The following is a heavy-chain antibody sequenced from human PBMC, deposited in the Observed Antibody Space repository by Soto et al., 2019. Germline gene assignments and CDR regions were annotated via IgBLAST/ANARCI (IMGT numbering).Heavy chain of an antibody. CDR2: INAGNGNT. CDR3: ARGGIFDSSGYYYFSAFDI. Sequence: ASVKVSCKASGYTFTSYAMHWVRQAPGQRLEWMGWINAGNGNTKYSKKIQGRVTITRDTSASTAYMELSSLRSEDTAVYYCARGGIFDSSGYYYFSAFDIWGQGTMVTVSS. CDR1: GYTFTSYA. J-gene: IGHJ3*02. D-gene: IGHD3-22*01. V-gene: IGHV1-3*01.